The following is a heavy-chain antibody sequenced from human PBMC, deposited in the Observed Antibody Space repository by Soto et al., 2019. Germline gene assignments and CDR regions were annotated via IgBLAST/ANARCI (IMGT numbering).Heavy chain of an antibody. CDR3: ARDPAQTYDFWSGYYTGQGYFDY. V-gene: IGHV3-48*01. CDR1: GFTFSSYS. D-gene: IGHD3-3*01. CDR2: ISSSSSTI. Sequence: GGSLRLSCAASGFTFSSYSMNWVRQAPGKGLEWVSYISSSSSTIYYADSVKGRFTISRDNAKYSLYLQMNSLRAEDTAVYYCARDPAQTYDFWSGYYTGQGYFDYWGQGTLVTVSS. J-gene: IGHJ4*02.